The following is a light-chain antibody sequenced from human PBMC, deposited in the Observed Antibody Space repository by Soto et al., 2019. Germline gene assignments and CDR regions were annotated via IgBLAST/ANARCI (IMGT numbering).Light chain of an antibody. V-gene: IGLV2-14*01. Sequence: ALTHPASVSGAARQSVPISCTGTSSDVGGYNYVSWYQQHPGKAPTLMIYDVSTRPSGVSNRFSGSKSGNPASLTISGLQAEDEADYYCSSYTSSSTLYVFGTGTKVTVL. J-gene: IGLJ1*01. CDR1: SSDVGGYNY. CDR2: DVS. CDR3: SSYTSSSTLYV.